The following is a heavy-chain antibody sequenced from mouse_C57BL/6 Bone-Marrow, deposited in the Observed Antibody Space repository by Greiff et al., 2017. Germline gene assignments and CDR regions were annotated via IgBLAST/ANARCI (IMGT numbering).Heavy chain of an antibody. CDR1: GHSITSDY. Sequence: VQLKESGPGLAKPSQTLSLTCSVTGHSITSDYWNWIRKFPGNKLEYMGYISYSGSTYYNPSLKSRISITRDTSKNQYYRQLNSVTTEDTATYYCARIIYYYGYWYFDVWGTGTTVTVSS. CDR2: ISYSGST. V-gene: IGHV3-8*01. J-gene: IGHJ1*03. D-gene: IGHD1-1*01. CDR3: ARIIYYYGYWYFDV.